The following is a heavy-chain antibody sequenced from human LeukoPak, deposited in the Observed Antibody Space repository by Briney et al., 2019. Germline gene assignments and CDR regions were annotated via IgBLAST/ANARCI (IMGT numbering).Heavy chain of an antibody. V-gene: IGHV3-7*01. J-gene: IGHJ4*02. CDR3: ARHYYYRFDY. CDR1: GFTFTNYW. CDR2: IKQDGSVE. D-gene: IGHD3-10*01. Sequence: GGSLRLSCAASGFTFTNYWMTWVRQAPGKGLEWVANIKQDGSVENYVDSLRGRFTISRDNAKDSLYLQMNSLRAEDTAVYFCARHYYYRFDYWGQGTLVAVSS.